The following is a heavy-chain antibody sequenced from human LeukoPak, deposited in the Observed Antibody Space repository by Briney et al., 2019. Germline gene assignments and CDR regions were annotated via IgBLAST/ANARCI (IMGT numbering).Heavy chain of an antibody. V-gene: IGHV3-21*01. CDR1: GFTFSSYS. CDR2: ISSSSSYI. CDR3: ARVIAARQWAFDI. Sequence: PGGSLRLSCAASGFTFSSYSMNWVRQAPGKGLEWVSSISSSSSYIYYADSVKGRFTISRDNAKNSLYLQMNSLRAEDTAVYYCARVIAARQWAFDIWGQGTMVTVSS. J-gene: IGHJ3*02. D-gene: IGHD6-6*01.